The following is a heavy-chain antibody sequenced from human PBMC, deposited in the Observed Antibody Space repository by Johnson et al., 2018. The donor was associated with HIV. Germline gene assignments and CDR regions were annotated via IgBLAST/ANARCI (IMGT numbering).Heavy chain of an antibody. V-gene: IGHV3-13*01. J-gene: IGHJ3*02. CDR1: GFTFSNYD. CDR3: ARPGVVVTPPDAFDI. Sequence: VQLVESGGGLVQPGGSLRLSCVASGFTFSNYDMHWVRQTTGKGLEWVSAIGVTSDTYYPGSVKGRITISRDNSKNPLYLQMNSLRAEDTAVYYCARPGVVVTPPDAFDIWGQGTMVTVSS. D-gene: IGHD3-22*01. CDR2: IGVTSDT.